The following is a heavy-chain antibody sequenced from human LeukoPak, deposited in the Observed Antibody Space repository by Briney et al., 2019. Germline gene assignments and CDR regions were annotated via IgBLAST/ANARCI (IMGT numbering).Heavy chain of an antibody. J-gene: IGHJ4*02. V-gene: IGHV3-48*03. D-gene: IGHD6-19*01. Sequence: PGGSLRLSCAASGFTFSSYEMTWVRQAPGKGLEWVSYISSSGSTIYYADSVKGRFTISRGNAKNSLYLQMNSLRAEDTAVYYCARWPLAVAGVFDYWGQGTLVTVSS. CDR1: GFTFSSYE. CDR3: ARWPLAVAGVFDY. CDR2: ISSSGSTI.